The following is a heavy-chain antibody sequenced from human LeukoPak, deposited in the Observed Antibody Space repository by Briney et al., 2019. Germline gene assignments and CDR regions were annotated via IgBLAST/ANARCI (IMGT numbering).Heavy chain of an antibody. CDR3: ARDEVGIFDY. CDR2: INPNSGGT. J-gene: IGHJ4*02. Sequence: ASVKLSCKAAGYTFTGYFMHWVRQAPGQGLEWMGWINPNSGGTNYAQKFQGRVTMTRDTSISTAYMELSRLRSDDTAVYYCARDEVGIFDYWGQGTLVTVSS. D-gene: IGHD1-26*01. CDR1: GYTFTGYF. V-gene: IGHV1-2*02.